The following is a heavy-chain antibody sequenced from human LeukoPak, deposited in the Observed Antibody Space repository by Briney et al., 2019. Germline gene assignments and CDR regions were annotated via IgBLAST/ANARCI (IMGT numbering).Heavy chain of an antibody. CDR1: GGTFSSYA. D-gene: IGHD3-22*01. CDR2: ISAYNGNT. Sequence: SVKVSCKASGGTFSSYAISWVRQAPGQGLEWMGWISAYNGNTNYAQKLQGRVTMTTDTSTSTAYMELRSLRSDDTAVYYCARGYYYDSSGYARGGFDYWGQGTLVTVSS. CDR3: ARGYYYDSSGYARGGFDY. V-gene: IGHV1-18*01. J-gene: IGHJ4*02.